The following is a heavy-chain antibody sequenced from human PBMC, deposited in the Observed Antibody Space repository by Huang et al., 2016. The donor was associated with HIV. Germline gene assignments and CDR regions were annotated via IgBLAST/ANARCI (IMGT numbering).Heavy chain of an antibody. V-gene: IGHV1-69*15. CDR3: ARGSLEYSVSSSLDY. J-gene: IGHJ4*02. CDR2: LMPVFDSP. D-gene: IGHD4-4*01. Sequence: QVQLLQSGAEVKKPGSSVKVSCTAAGGPFRSCSIAWVRQARGQGFGWNASLMPVFDSPTYAQKLQGRVRVTADESTSTVYMELRDLRPDDTAVDFCARGSLEYSVSSSLDYWGQGTHVTVSS. CDR1: GGPFRSCS.